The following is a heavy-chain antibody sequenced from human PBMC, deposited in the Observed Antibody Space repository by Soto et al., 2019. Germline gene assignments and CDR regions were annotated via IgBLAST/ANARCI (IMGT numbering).Heavy chain of an antibody. CDR1: GGTFSSYA. D-gene: IGHD3-22*01. V-gene: IGHV1-69*12. J-gene: IGHJ6*02. CDR3: AGHSSGVPGYYYGMDV. Sequence: QVQLVQSGAEVKKPGSSVKVSCKASGGTFSSYAISWVRQAPGQGLEWMGGIIPIFGTADYAQKFQGRVTITAXXXTXXAYRELSSLKYEDTAVYYCAGHSSGVPGYYYGMDVWGQGTTVTVSS. CDR2: IIPIFGTA.